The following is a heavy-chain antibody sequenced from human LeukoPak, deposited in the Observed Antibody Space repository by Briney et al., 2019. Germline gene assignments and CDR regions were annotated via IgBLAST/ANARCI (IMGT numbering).Heavy chain of an antibody. CDR1: GGSISSYY. V-gene: IGHV4-4*07. CDR3: ARDLGIAAADTPFDY. J-gene: IGHJ4*02. CDR2: IYTSGSN. D-gene: IGHD6-13*01. Sequence: SETLSLTCTVSGGSISSYYWSWIRQPAGKGLEWIGRIYTSGSNNYNPSLKSRVTMSVDTSKNQFSLKLSSVTAADTAVYYCARDLGIAAADTPFDYWGQGTLVTVSS.